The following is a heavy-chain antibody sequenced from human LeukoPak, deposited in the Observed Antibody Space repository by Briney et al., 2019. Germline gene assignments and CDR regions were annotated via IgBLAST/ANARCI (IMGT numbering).Heavy chain of an antibody. Sequence: GRSLRLSCAASGFTFDDYAMHWVRQAPGKGLEWVSGISWNSGSIGYADSVKGRFTISRDNAKNSLYLQMNSLRAEDTALYYCAKDIGYSNYEILFDYWGQGTLVTVSS. J-gene: IGHJ4*02. V-gene: IGHV3-9*01. CDR1: GFTFDDYA. CDR3: AKDIGYSNYEILFDY. D-gene: IGHD4-11*01. CDR2: ISWNSGSI.